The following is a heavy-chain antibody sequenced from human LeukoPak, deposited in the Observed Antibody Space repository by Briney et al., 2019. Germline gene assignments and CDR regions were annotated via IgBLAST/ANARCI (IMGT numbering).Heavy chain of an antibody. CDR3: ARDGMRSGWYGNAFDI. V-gene: IGHV4-61*02. J-gene: IGHJ3*02. D-gene: IGHD6-19*01. Sequence: SETLSLTCTVSGGSISSSSYYWSWIRQPAGKGLVWIGRIYTSGSTNYNPSLKSRVTTSVDTSKNQFSLKLSSVTAADTAVYYCARDGMRSGWYGNAFDIWGQGAMVTVSS. CDR1: GGSISSSSYY. CDR2: IYTSGST.